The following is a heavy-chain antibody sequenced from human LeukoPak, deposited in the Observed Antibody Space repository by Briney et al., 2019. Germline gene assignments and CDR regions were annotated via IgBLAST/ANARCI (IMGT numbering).Heavy chain of an antibody. J-gene: IGHJ4*02. CDR3: AKGLSWNADRDFDY. V-gene: IGHV3-9*01. Sequence: GGSLRLSCAASGFTFDDYAMHWVRQAPGKGLEWVSGISWNSGSIGYADSVKGRSTISRDNAKNSLYLQMNSLRAEDTALYYCAKGLSWNADRDFDYWGQGTLVTVSS. D-gene: IGHD1-1*01. CDR2: ISWNSGSI. CDR1: GFTFDDYA.